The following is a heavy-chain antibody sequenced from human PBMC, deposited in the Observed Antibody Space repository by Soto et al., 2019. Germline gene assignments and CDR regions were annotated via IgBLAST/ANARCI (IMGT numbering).Heavy chain of an antibody. D-gene: IGHD1-26*01. CDR2: IYYSGST. CDR3: ARVPRRWEHNWFDP. CDR1: GGSISSGGYY. V-gene: IGHV4-31*03. Sequence: QVQLQESGPGLVKPSQTLSLTCTVSGGSISSGGYYWSWIRQHPGKGLEWIGYIYYSGSTYYNPSLKSRVTISVDTSKNQCSLKLSSVTAADTAVYYCARVPRRWEHNWFDPWGQGTLVTVSS. J-gene: IGHJ5*02.